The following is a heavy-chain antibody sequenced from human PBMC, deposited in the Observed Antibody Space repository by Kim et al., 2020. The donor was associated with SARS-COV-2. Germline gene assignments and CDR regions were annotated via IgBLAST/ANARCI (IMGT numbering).Heavy chain of an antibody. Sequence: GGSLRLSCAASGFTFSTYAMSWVRQAPGKGLEWVSAISGSASNTYYADSVKGRFTISRDNSKNTLYLQMDSLRAEDTALYTCAKCSGGSCHSAFDYWGQGTLVTVSS. V-gene: IGHV3-23*01. J-gene: IGHJ4*02. D-gene: IGHD2-15*01. CDR1: GFTFSTYA. CDR2: ISGSASNT. CDR3: AKCSGGSCHSAFDY.